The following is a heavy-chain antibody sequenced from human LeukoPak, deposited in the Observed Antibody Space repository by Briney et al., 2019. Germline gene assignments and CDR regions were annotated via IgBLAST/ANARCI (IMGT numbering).Heavy chain of an antibody. Sequence: GGSLRLSCAASGFTFSSYWMGWVRQAPGKRLEWVANMNIDGSEKYYADSVKGRFTISRDNARNSVYLRMNSLRVEDTAVYYCARDIVVVPAAMYGMDVWGQGTTVTVSS. CDR1: GFTFSSYW. J-gene: IGHJ6*02. CDR2: MNIDGSEK. D-gene: IGHD2-2*01. V-gene: IGHV3-7*01. CDR3: ARDIVVVPAAMYGMDV.